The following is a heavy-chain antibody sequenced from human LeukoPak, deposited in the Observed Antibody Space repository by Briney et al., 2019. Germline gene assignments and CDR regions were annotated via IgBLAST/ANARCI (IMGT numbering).Heavy chain of an antibody. CDR3: KSGGAAPGSFDN. CDR1: GFIFSDYW. Sequence: TGGSLRLSCVASGFIFSDYWMSWMRQAPGKGLEWVANIKYDGDEEYYVDYVKGRFTISRDNAKNSLYLQLNSLRVEDTAVYYCKSGGAAPGSFDNRGQGTLVTVSP. J-gene: IGHJ4*02. D-gene: IGHD6-13*01. V-gene: IGHV3-7*01. CDR2: IKYDGDEE.